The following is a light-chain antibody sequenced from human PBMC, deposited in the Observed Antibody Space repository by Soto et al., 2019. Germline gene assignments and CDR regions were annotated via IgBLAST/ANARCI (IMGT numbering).Light chain of an antibody. CDR1: SSDVGDYNF. J-gene: IGLJ2*01. Sequence: QSALTQPASVSGSPGQSITISCTGTSSDVGDYNFVSWYRQHPGKAPKLLIYEVIKRPSGVSNRFSGSKSGNTASLTISGLQAEDEADYYCSSYTSSSTLVFGGGTKLTVL. V-gene: IGLV2-14*01. CDR2: EVI. CDR3: SSYTSSSTLV.